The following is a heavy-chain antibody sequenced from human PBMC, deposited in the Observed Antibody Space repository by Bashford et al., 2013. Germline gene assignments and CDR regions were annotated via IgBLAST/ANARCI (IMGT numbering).Heavy chain of an antibody. J-gene: IGHJ5*02. CDR2: IYYSGTT. V-gene: IGHV4-39*01. CDR1: GGSINRSTYY. Sequence: ETLSLTCTISGGSINRSTYYWGWIRQSPAKGLEWIGSIYYSGTTYYNPSLRSRVTISVDTSKNQMSLNLSSVTGADTAVYYCARYYDTRGYPMFDPWGQGTLVTVSS. D-gene: IGHD3-22*01. CDR3: ARYYDTRGYPMFDP.